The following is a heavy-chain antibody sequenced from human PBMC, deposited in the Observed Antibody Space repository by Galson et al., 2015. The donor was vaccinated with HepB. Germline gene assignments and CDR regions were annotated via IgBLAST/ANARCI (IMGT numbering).Heavy chain of an antibody. CDR3: ARDPPYSSSWDQLTYYGMDV. D-gene: IGHD6-13*01. Sequence: SLKLSCAASGFTFSSYWMSWVRRAPGKGLEWVANIKQDGSEKYYVDSVKGRFTISRDNAKNSLYLQMNSLRAEDTAVYYCARDPPYSSSWDQLTYYGMDVWGQGTTVTVSS. CDR2: IKQDGSEK. J-gene: IGHJ6*02. CDR1: GFTFSSYW. V-gene: IGHV3-7*03.